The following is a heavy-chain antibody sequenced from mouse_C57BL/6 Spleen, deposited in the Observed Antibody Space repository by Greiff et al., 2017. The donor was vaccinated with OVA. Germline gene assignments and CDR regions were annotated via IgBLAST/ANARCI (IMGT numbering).Heavy chain of an antibody. J-gene: IGHJ4*01. CDR1: GFTFSSYG. V-gene: IGHV5-6*01. CDR3: ARPDYYGSSGGYAMDY. D-gene: IGHD1-1*01. Sequence: EVQRVESGGDLVKPGGSLKLSCAASGFTFSSYGMSWVRQTPDKRLEWVATISSGGSYTYYPDSVKGRFTISRDNAKNTLYLQMSSLKSEDTAMYYCARPDYYGSSGGYAMDYWGQGTSVTVSS. CDR2: ISSGGSYT.